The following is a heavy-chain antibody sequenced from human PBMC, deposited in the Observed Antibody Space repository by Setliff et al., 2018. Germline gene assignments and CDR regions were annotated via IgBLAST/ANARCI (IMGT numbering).Heavy chain of an antibody. Sequence: GGSLRLSCAASGFTFSSHAMTWVRQAPGKGLEWISTIYTTGINTYYAESVKGRFTISRDNSKNTLYLQMNSLRAEDTAVYYCAKNGFGVVALGVNNWFDPWGQGTLVTVSS. CDR1: GFTFSSHA. J-gene: IGHJ5*02. V-gene: IGHV3-23*05. CDR2: IYTTGINT. CDR3: AKNGFGVVALGVNNWFDP. D-gene: IGHD3-10*01.